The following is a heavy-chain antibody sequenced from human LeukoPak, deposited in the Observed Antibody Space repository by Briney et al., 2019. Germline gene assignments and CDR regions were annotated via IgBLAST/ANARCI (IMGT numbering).Heavy chain of an antibody. Sequence: SETLSLTCAVYGGSFSGYYWSWIRQPPGKGLEWIGEINHSGSTNYNPSLKSRVTISVDTSKNQFSLKLSSVTAADTAVYYCARGGQQRRTGRLWYFDLWGRGTLVTVSS. J-gene: IGHJ2*01. CDR2: INHSGST. CDR3: ARGGQQRRTGRLWYFDL. D-gene: IGHD6-13*01. CDR1: GGSFSGYY. V-gene: IGHV4-34*01.